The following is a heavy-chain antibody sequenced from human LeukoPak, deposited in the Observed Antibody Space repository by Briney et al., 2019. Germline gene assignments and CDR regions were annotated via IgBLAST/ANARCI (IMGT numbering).Heavy chain of an antibody. D-gene: IGHD6-19*01. CDR2: VYHSGST. J-gene: IGHJ4*02. V-gene: IGHV4-61*01. CDR1: GGSVSSGNFY. Sequence: SETLSLTCTVSGGSVSSGNFYWSRIRQPPGEGLKWIGYVYHSGSTNYSPSLKSRITMSVDTSKNQFSLKLTSVTAADTAVYYCARDRAPDSSGWYRFFDSWGQGTLVTVSS. CDR3: ARDRAPDSSGWYRFFDS.